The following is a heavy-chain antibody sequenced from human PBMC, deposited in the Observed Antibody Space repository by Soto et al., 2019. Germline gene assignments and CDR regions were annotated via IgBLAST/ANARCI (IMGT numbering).Heavy chain of an antibody. CDR2: IKQDGSEK. Sequence: QAGGSLRLSCAASGFTFSSYWMSWVRQAPGKGLEWVANIKQDGSEKYYVDSVKGRFTISRDNAKNSLYLQMNSLRAEDTAVYYCARDPLVGASYYYYYGMDVWGQGTTVTVSS. D-gene: IGHD1-26*01. J-gene: IGHJ6*02. V-gene: IGHV3-7*03. CDR1: GFTFSSYW. CDR3: ARDPLVGASYYYYYGMDV.